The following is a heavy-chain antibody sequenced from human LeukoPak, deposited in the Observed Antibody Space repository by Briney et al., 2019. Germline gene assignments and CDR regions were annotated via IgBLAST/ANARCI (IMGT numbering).Heavy chain of an antibody. CDR3: AKGETEGGGLAHAY. J-gene: IGHJ4*02. CDR1: GFTYPNFA. V-gene: IGHV3-23*01. Sequence: GGSLRLSCAASGFTYPNFAMSWVRQAPGKGLEWVSAIGGRGGSTYYADAVKGRLTISRDNSKNTLYLQMNSLSAEDTAEYYCAKGETEGGGLAHAYWGQGTLVTVSS. CDR2: IGGRGGST. D-gene: IGHD2-15*01.